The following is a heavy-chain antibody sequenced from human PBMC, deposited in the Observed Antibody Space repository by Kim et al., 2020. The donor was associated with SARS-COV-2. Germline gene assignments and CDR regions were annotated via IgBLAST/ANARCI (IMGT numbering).Heavy chain of an antibody. D-gene: IGHD3-16*01. Sequence: GGSLRLSCAASGFTFSNAWMSWVRQAPGKGLEWVGRIKSKTDGETTHYAAPVKGRFTISRDDSKNTLYMQMNSLKTEDTALYYCTTDGGKYWGQGTLVTVSS. V-gene: IGHV3-15*01. CDR2: IKSKTDGETT. CDR3: TTDGGKY. J-gene: IGHJ4*02. CDR1: GFTFSNAW.